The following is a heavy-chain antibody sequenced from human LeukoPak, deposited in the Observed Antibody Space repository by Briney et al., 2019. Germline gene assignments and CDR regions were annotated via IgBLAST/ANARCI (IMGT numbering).Heavy chain of an antibody. CDR3: ASPDYYDSSGEAFQH. V-gene: IGHV3-30*03. CDR2: ISYDGSNK. CDR1: GFTFSSYA. J-gene: IGHJ1*01. Sequence: PGGSLRLSCAASGFTFSSYAMTWVRQAPNKGLEWVAVISYDGSNKYYADSVKGRFTISRDNSKNTLYLQMNSLRAEDTAVYYCASPDYYDSSGEAFQHWGQGTLVTVSS. D-gene: IGHD3-22*01.